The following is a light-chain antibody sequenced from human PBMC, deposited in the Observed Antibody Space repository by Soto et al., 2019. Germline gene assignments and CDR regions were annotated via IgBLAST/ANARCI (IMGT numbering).Light chain of an antibody. V-gene: IGLV1-40*01. J-gene: IGLJ1*01. CDR3: QSYDSSLSGLV. Sequence: QSVLTQPPSVSGAPGQRGTISCTGSSSNIGAGYDVHWYQQLPGTAPKLLIYGNSNRPSGVPDRFSGSKSGTSASLAITGLQAEDEADYYCQSYDSSLSGLVFGTRTKLTVL. CDR1: SSNIGAGYD. CDR2: GNS.